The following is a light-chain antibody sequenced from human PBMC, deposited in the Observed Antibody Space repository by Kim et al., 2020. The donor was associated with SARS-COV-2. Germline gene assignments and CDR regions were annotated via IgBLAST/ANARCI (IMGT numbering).Light chain of an antibody. CDR2: VTSGGSH. CDR1: SRHSTYD. V-gene: IGLV4-69*01. J-gene: IGLJ2*01. Sequence: QLVLTQSPSASASLGASAKLTCTLSSRHSTYDIVWHQQQPEKGPRFLMRVTSGGSHIKGDGIPDRFSGSSSGAERYLTISSLQSEDEADYYCQTWGTGYVVFGGGTKLTVL. CDR3: QTWGTGYVV.